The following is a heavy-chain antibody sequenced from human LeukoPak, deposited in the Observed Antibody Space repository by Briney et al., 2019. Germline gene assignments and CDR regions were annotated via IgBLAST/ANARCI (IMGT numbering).Heavy chain of an antibody. D-gene: IGHD2-15*01. V-gene: IGHV4-34*01. Sequence: SETLSLTCAVYGGSFSGYYWNWIRQAPRKGLEWIGEINHSGNTNYNPSLKSRVTISLDTSKNQFSLKLNSVTAADTAVYYCVTEPGYCTGGRCYGGWFDPWGQGTLVTVSS. J-gene: IGHJ5*02. CDR1: GGSFSGYY. CDR2: INHSGNT. CDR3: VTEPGYCTGGRCYGGWFDP.